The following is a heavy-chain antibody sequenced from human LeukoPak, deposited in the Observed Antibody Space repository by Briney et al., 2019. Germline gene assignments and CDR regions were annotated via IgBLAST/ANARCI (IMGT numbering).Heavy chain of an antibody. Sequence: SEALSLTCTVSGGSISSYYWSWIRQPAGKGLEWIGRIYTSGSTNYNPSLKSRVTMSVDTSKNQFSLKLSSVTAADTAVYYCARDRMGSSWLLADAFDIWGQGTMVTVSS. CDR3: ARDRMGSSWLLADAFDI. CDR2: IYTSGST. V-gene: IGHV4-4*07. D-gene: IGHD6-13*01. CDR1: GGSISSYY. J-gene: IGHJ3*02.